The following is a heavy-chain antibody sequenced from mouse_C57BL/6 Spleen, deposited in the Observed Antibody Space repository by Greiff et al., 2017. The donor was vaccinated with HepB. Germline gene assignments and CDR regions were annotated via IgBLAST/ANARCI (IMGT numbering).Heavy chain of an antibody. Sequence: EVQLQQSGAELVKPGASVKLSCTASGFNITDYYMHWVKQRTEQGLEWIGRIDPEDGETKYAPKFPGKATITADTPSNTAYLQLSSLTTEDTTVYYCASWGLITTVPYYFDYWGQGTTLTVSS. V-gene: IGHV14-2*01. D-gene: IGHD1-1*01. J-gene: IGHJ2*01. CDR3: ASWGLITTVPYYFDY. CDR2: IDPEDGET. CDR1: GFNITDYY.